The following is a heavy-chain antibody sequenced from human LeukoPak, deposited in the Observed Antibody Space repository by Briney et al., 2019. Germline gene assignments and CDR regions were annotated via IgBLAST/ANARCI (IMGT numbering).Heavy chain of an antibody. CDR1: GGSISSGGYY. Sequence: KTSETLSLTCTVSGGSISSGGYYWSWIRQHPGKGLEWIGYIYYSGSTYYNPSHKSRVTISVDTSKNQFSLKLSSVTAADTAVYYCARDGRYSGSYFLHAFDIWGQGTMVTVSS. D-gene: IGHD1-26*01. CDR3: ARDGRYSGSYFLHAFDI. CDR2: IYYSGST. V-gene: IGHV4-31*03. J-gene: IGHJ3*02.